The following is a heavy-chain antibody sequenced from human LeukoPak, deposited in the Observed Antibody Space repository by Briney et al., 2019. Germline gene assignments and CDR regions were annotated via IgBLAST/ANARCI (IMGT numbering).Heavy chain of an antibody. CDR3: ARHAVGVLRFLEWLPNPFDY. V-gene: IGHV4-39*01. Sequence: SETLSLTCTVSGGSISSGSYYWSWIRQPAGKGLEWIGSIYYSGSTYYNPSLKSRVTISVDTSKNQFSLKLSSVTAADTAVYYCARHAVGVLRFLEWLPNPFDYWGQGTLVTVSS. CDR1: GGSISSGSYY. J-gene: IGHJ4*02. CDR2: IYYSGST. D-gene: IGHD3-3*01.